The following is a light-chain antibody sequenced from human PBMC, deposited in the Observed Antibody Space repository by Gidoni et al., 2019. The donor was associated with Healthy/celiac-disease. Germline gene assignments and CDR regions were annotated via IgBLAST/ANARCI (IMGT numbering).Light chain of an antibody. CDR1: QDISNY. CDR3: QQYDNLPMYT. CDR2: DAS. Sequence: DLQMTQSPSSLSASVGDRVTITCQASQDISNYLNWYQQKPGKAPKLLIYDASNLETGVPSRFSGSGSGTDFTFTISSLQPEDIATYYCQQYDNLPMYTFGQXTKLEIK. V-gene: IGKV1-33*01. J-gene: IGKJ2*01.